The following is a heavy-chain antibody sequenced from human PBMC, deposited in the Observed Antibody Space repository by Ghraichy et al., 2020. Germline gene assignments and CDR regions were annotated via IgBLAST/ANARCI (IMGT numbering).Heavy chain of an antibody. Sequence: LEYVSAISSNWDSTYYADYVRGRLTISRDNCKNMLHLQMSSLRTEDTAVYYCVRDSSSCYFFDDCGQGTL. V-gene: IGHV3-64D*06. D-gene: IGHD6-13*01. J-gene: IGHJ4*02. CDR2: ISSNWDST. CDR3: VRDSSSCYFFDD.